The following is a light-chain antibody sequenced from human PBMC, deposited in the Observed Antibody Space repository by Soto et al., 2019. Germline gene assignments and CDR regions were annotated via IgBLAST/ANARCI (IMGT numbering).Light chain of an antibody. Sequence: QSVLTQPPSASGTPGQRVTISCSGSSSNIGRNTVNWYQQLPGTAPKVLIYSNNQRPSGVPDRLSGSKSGTSASLAISGLQSEDEADYYCAEWDDSLNAVVFGGGTKLTVL. CDR2: SNN. V-gene: IGLV1-44*01. CDR1: SSNIGRNT. J-gene: IGLJ2*01. CDR3: AEWDDSLNAVV.